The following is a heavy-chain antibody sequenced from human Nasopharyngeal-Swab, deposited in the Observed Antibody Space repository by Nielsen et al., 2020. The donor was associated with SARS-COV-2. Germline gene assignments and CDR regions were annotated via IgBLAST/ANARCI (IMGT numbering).Heavy chain of an antibody. CDR1: GFTFDDYA. Sequence: SLKISWAASGFTFDDYAMHWVRQAPGKGLEWVSGMSWNSGSIGYADSVKGRFTISRDNAKNSLYLQMNSLRAEDTALYYCAKGTDYYYYYMDVWGKGTTVTVSS. J-gene: IGHJ6*03. CDR2: MSWNSGSI. V-gene: IGHV3-9*01. CDR3: AKGTDYYYYYMDV.